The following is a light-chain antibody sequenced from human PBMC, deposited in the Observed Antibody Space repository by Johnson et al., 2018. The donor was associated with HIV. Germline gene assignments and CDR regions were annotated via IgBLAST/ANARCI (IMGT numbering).Light chain of an antibody. V-gene: IGLV1-51*01. CDR1: SSNIGNNY. CDR3: GTWDTSLSAGGV. J-gene: IGLJ1*01. Sequence: QLVLTQPPSVSAAPGQKVTISCSGSSSNIGNNYVSWYQQLPGTAPKLLIYDNNKRPSGIPDRFSGSKSGTSATLGITGLQTGDEAEYYCGTWDTSLSAGGVFGTGTKVTVL. CDR2: DNN.